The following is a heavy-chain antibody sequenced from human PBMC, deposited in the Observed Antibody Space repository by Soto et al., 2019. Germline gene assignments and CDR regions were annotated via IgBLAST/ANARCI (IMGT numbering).Heavy chain of an antibody. CDR3: TMYSSSWYDDSAAIYYYYGMDV. CDR2: IRSKASSYAT. D-gene: IGHD6-13*01. CDR1: GFTFSGSA. V-gene: IGHV3-73*01. J-gene: IGHJ6*02. Sequence: GSLRLSCAASGFTFSGSAMHWVRQASGKGLEWVGRIRSKASSYATAYAASVKGRFTISRDDSKNTAYLQMNSLKTEDTAVYYCTMYSSSWYDDSAAIYYYYGMDVWGQSTPVAVSS.